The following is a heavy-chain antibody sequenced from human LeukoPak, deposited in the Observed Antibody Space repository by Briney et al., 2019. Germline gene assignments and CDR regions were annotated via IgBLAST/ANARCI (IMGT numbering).Heavy chain of an antibody. D-gene: IGHD6-19*01. CDR2: ISSSGTTI. V-gene: IGHV3-11*01. CDR1: GFTFSSYA. CDR3: ARDDIAVSGVGDAFDI. Sequence: GGSLRLSCAASGFTFSSYAMSWIRQAPGKGLEWVSYISSSGTTIYYADSVKGRFTISRDNAMNSLFLQMNSLSAEDTAVYYCARDDIAVSGVGDAFDIWGQGTMVTVSS. J-gene: IGHJ3*02.